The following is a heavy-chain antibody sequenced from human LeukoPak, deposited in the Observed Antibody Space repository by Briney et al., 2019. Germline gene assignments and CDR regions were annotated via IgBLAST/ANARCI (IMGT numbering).Heavy chain of an antibody. CDR1: GGTFSSYA. CDR3: AKDRGIVALDY. D-gene: IGHD5-12*01. V-gene: IGHV3-23*01. CDR2: ISGSGGSI. Sequence: ASVKVSCKASGGTFSSYAMSWVRQAPGKGLEWVSAISGSGGSIYYADSVKGRFTISRDNSKNTLYLQMSSLRAEDTAVYYCAKDRGIVALDYWGQGTLVTVSS. J-gene: IGHJ4*02.